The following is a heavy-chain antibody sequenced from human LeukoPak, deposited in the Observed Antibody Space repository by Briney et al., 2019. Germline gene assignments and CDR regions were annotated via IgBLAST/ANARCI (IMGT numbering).Heavy chain of an antibody. Sequence: GGSLRLSCAASGFTFSSYGMSWVRQAPGKGLEWVSVISGSGGSTNYADSVKGRFTISRDNPKNTLYLQMNSLRAEDTAVYYCGVYSSSWHDYWGQGTPVTVSS. CDR2: ISGSGGST. V-gene: IGHV3-23*01. J-gene: IGHJ4*02. CDR3: GVYSSSWHDY. D-gene: IGHD6-13*01. CDR1: GFTFSSYG.